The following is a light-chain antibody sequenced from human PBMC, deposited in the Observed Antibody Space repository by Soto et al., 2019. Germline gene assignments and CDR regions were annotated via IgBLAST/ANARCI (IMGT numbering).Light chain of an antibody. V-gene: IGKV3-15*01. CDR3: QQYSNWLT. Sequence: EIVMTQSPATLSVSPGERATLSCRASQSVRNSLAWYQQRPDQAPRLLIYGASTRATDIPARFSGSGSGTEFTLTISSLQSEDLAVYYCQQYSNWLTFGGGTKVEIK. CDR2: GAS. CDR1: QSVRNS. J-gene: IGKJ4*01.